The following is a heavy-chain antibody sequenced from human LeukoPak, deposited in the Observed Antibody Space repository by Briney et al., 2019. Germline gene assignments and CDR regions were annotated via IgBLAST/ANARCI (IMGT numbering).Heavy chain of an antibody. CDR1: GYTFTSYD. Sequence: GASVKVSCKASGYTFTSYDINWVRQATGQGLEWMGWMNPNSGNTGYAQKFQGRVTMTRNTSISTAHMELSSLRSEDTAVYYCAYDGSGSDDAFDIWGQGTMVTVSS. V-gene: IGHV1-8*01. CDR3: AYDGSGSDDAFDI. D-gene: IGHD3-10*01. J-gene: IGHJ3*02. CDR2: MNPNSGNT.